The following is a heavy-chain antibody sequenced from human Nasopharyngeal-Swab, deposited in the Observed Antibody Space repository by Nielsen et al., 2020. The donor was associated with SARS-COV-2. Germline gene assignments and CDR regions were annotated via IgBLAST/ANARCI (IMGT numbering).Heavy chain of an antibody. CDR2: IYSDGST. CDR1: GFTVSSNF. V-gene: IGHV3-53*01. J-gene: IGHJ4*02. CDR3: ARVGYSSSWPQFDN. Sequence: GESLKISCAASGFTVSSNFMTWVRQAPGKGLEWVSVIYSDGSTNYAHSVKGRFTISRDNSKNTLFLQMNSLRAEDTAVYFCARVGYSSSWPQFDNWGQGTLVTVAS. D-gene: IGHD6-13*01.